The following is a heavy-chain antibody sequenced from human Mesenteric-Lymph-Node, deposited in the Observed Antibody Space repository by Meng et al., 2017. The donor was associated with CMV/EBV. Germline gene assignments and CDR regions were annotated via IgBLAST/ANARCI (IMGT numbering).Heavy chain of an antibody. CDR3: ARSGNEWELPEGY. CDR2: ISSSSSYI. CDR1: GFTVSSNY. J-gene: IGHJ4*02. V-gene: IGHV3-21*01. D-gene: IGHD1-26*01. Sequence: GESLKISCAVSGFTVSSNYLSWVRQAPGKGLEWVSSISSSSSYIYYADSVKGRFTISRDNAKNSLYLQMNSLRAEDTAVYYCARSGNEWELPEGYWGQGTLVTVSS.